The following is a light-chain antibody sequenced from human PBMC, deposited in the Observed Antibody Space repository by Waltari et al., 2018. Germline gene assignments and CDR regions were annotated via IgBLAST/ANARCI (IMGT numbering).Light chain of an antibody. J-gene: IGLJ3*02. Sequence: QSALTQPRSVSGSPGQSVTISCTGTSSDVGGYNSVSWYQQHPGKAPQLMIYDVSNRPSGVPDRFSGSKSGNTASLTISGLQAEDEADYYCCSYAGSYSPWVFGGGTKLTVL. CDR2: DVS. CDR1: SSDVGGYNS. CDR3: CSYAGSYSPWV. V-gene: IGLV2-11*01.